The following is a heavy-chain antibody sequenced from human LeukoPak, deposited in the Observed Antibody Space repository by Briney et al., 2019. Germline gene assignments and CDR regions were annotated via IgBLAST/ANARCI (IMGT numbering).Heavy chain of an antibody. V-gene: IGHV3-23*01. D-gene: IGHD6-25*01. Sequence: PGGSLRLSCAVSGFTFSSYAMSWVRQAPGKGLEWVSAISGSGGSTYYADSVKGRFTISRDKSKNTLYLQMNSLRAEDTAVYYCAKVGAAGPGAYWGQGTLVTVSS. CDR3: AKVGAAGPGAY. CDR2: ISGSGGST. CDR1: GFTFSSYA. J-gene: IGHJ4*02.